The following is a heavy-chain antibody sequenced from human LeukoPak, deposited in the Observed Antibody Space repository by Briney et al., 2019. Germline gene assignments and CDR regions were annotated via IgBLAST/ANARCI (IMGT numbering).Heavy chain of an antibody. Sequence: PGRSLRLSCAASGFTFSSYAMHWVRQAPGKGLEWVAVISYDGSNKYYADSVKGRFTISRDNSKNTLYLQMNSLRAEDTAVYYCAKDAAAANPHYSGPPTLVT. CDR2: ISYDGSNK. J-gene: IGHJ4*02. V-gene: IGHV3-30*04. CDR3: AKDAAAANPHY. CDR1: GFTFSSYA. D-gene: IGHD6-25*01.